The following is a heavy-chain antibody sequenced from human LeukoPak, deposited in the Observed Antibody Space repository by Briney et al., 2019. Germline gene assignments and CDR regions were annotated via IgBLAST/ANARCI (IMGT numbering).Heavy chain of an antibody. D-gene: IGHD3-9*01. CDR2: IYHSGST. J-gene: IGHJ4*02. CDR1: GYSISSGYY. Sequence: SETLSLTCTVSGYSISSGYYWGWIRQPPGKGLEWIGSIYHSGSTYYNPSLKSRVTISVDTSKNQLSLKLSSVTAADTAVYYCARVYDILTGNDYWGQGTLVTVSS. V-gene: IGHV4-38-2*02. CDR3: ARVYDILTGNDY.